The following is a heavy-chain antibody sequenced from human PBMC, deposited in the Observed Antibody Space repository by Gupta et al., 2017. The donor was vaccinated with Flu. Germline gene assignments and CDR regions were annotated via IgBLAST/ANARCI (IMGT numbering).Heavy chain of an antibody. V-gene: IGHV4-34*01. Sequence: PPGKGLEWIGEINHSGSTNYNPSLKSRVTISVDTSKNQFSLKLSSVTAADTAVYYCARGNLSIWSWGHWFDPWGQGTLVTVSS. D-gene: IGHD3-10*01. J-gene: IGHJ5*02. CDR2: INHSGST. CDR3: ARGNLSIWSWGHWFDP.